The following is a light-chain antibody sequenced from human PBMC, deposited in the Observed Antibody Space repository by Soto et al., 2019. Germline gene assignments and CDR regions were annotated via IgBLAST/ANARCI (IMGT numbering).Light chain of an antibody. J-gene: IGKJ4*01. CDR1: QSVGRY. CDR3: QQRSNWPSLT. CDR2: DAS. V-gene: IGKV3-11*01. Sequence: EIVLTQSPATLSLSPGGRATLFCMPSQSVGRYVAWYQQKPGRSPRLLIYDASNRATDIPARFSGSGSGTDFTLTISSLEPEDFAVYYCQQRSNWPSLTFGGGTKVDI.